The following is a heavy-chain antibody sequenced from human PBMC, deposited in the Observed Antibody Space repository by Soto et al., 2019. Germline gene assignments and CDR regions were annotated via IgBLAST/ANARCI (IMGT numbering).Heavy chain of an antibody. CDR2: INADGTTT. Sequence: PGGSLILSCAASGFTFSTYWMHWVRQAPGKGLVWVSRINADGTTTTYADSVKGRFTISRDNAKNTLYLQMNSLRAEDTAVYFCATVATHSYNWVDPWGQGTLVTVSS. J-gene: IGHJ5*02. CDR1: GFTFSTYW. D-gene: IGHD3-3*02. V-gene: IGHV3-74*01. CDR3: ATVATHSYNWVDP.